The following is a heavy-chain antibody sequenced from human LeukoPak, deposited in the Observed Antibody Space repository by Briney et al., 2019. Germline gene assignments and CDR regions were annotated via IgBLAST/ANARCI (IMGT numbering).Heavy chain of an antibody. V-gene: IGHV3-48*03. CDR2: ISNSGSTI. D-gene: IGHD1-26*01. CDR1: GFTFGIYE. J-gene: IGHJ4*02. CDR3: ARSAGSYPFFDY. Sequence: GASLRLSCAASGFTFGIYEITWVRQPPGKGLEWGSYISNSGSTIYYAASVKGRFTISRDNAKNSLYLQLSSLRAEDTAVYYCARSAGSYPFFDYWGQGTLVTVSS.